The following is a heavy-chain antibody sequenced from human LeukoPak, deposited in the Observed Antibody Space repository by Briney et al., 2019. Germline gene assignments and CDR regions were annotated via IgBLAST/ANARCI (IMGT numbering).Heavy chain of an antibody. V-gene: IGHV1-18*01. CDR1: GYTFTSYG. D-gene: IGHD5-12*01. J-gene: IGHJ4*02. CDR2: ISAYNGNT. CDR3: ARVRYSGYDPLKGDY. Sequence: ASVKVSCKASGYTFTSYGISWVRQAPGQGLEWMGWISAYNGNTNYAQKLQGRVTMTTDTSTSTAYMELRSLRSDDTAVYYCARVRYSGYDPLKGDYWGQGTLVTVSS.